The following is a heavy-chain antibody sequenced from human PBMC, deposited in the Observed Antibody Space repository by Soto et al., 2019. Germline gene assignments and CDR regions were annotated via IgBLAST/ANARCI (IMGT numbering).Heavy chain of an antibody. Sequence: SGGSLRVSCARSGFTLNSYGMHWVRQAPGKGLEWVAVIWYDGSNKYYADSVKGRFTISRDNSKNTLYLQMNSLSTEDTAVDYWERDHPVVAATKKFDYWARGTLVPVSS. J-gene: IGHJ4*02. CDR3: ERDHPVVAATKKFDY. D-gene: IGHD2-15*01. V-gene: IGHV3-33*01. CDR1: GFTLNSYG. CDR2: IWYDGSNK.